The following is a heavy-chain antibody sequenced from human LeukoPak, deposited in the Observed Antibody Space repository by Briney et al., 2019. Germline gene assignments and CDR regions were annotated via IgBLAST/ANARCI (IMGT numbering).Heavy chain of an antibody. CDR1: GFTFSNHW. CDR3: ARSLNDSWTGENY. D-gene: IGHD3-3*01. V-gene: IGHV3-7*01. CDR2: IKQDVSEK. Sequence: PGRSLTLSCAASGFTFSNHWMSCVRQAPGKGLEWVANIKQDVSEKFYVDSVKGRFTIYRDNAKNSVYLQMNSLRAEDTAVYYCARSLNDSWTGENYWGQGTLVTVSS. J-gene: IGHJ4*02.